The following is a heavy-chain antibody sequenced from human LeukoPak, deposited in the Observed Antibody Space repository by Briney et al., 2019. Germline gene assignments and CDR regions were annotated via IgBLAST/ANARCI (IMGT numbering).Heavy chain of an antibody. CDR1: GFTFSSYA. D-gene: IGHD2-2*02. CDR2: ISGSGGST. J-gene: IGHJ5*02. V-gene: IGHV3-23*01. CDR3: AKDLGYCSSTSCYTIDP. Sequence: GGSLRLSCAASGFTFSSYAMSWVRQAPGKGLEWVSAISGSGGSTYYADSVKGRFTISRDNSKNTLYLQMNSLRAEDTAVYYCAKDLGYCSSTSCYTIDPWGQGTLVTVSS.